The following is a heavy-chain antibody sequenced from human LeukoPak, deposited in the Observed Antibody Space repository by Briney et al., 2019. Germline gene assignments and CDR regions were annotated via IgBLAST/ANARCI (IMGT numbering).Heavy chain of an antibody. CDR2: VYPGDSDT. D-gene: IGHD4-23*01. CDR1: GYSFTTYW. Sequence: GESLKISCQGSGYSFTTYWIHWVRQMPGKGLEWMGNVYPGDSDTRYSPSFQGQVTISADKSITTTYLQWNSLKASDTAIYYCARQLDYGGFGAFGIWGQGTMVTVSS. CDR3: ARQLDYGGFGAFGI. J-gene: IGHJ3*02. V-gene: IGHV5-51*01.